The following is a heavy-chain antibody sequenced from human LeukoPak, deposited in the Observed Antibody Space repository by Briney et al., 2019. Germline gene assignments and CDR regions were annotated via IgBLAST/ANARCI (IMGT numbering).Heavy chain of an antibody. D-gene: IGHD3-16*01. V-gene: IGHV4-59*08. J-gene: IGHJ4*02. CDR2: IYYSGST. CDR3: ARWSAGRLWGGFYY. CDR1: GGSISSYY. Sequence: KPSETLSLTCSVSGGSISSYYWSWIRQPPRKGLEWIGYIYYSGSTNYNPSLKSRVTISVDTSKNQFSMKLSSVTAADTAVYYCARWSAGRLWGGFYYWGQGTLVTVSS.